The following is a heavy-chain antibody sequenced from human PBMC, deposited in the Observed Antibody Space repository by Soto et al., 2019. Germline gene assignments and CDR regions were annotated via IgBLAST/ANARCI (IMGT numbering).Heavy chain of an antibody. CDR3: STRAYDTNGYYRFDP. CDR2: INHSGRV. J-gene: IGHJ5*01. CDR1: GGSFSGHS. D-gene: IGHD3-22*01. V-gene: IGHV4-34*01. Sequence: SETLSLTCAVYGGSFSGHSWTWIRQSPGKGLEWIGDINHSGRVNYSPSLKSRVTISLDTSKNRFSLTLSAVTAADTAMYYCSTRAYDTNGYYRFDPWGQGTLVTVSS.